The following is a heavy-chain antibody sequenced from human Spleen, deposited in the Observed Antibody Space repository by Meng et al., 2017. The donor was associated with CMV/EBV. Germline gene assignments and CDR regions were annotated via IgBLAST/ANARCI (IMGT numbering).Heavy chain of an antibody. D-gene: IGHD3-22*01. CDR2: FSYTGST. CDR1: GGSISSRSYS. V-gene: IGHV4-39*01. Sequence: GSLRLSCTVSGGSISSRSYSWGWIRQPPGKGLEWIGYFSYTGSTNYNPSLKSRVTMTRDTSINTVYMELRRLRSDDTAVYYCAKALYTNYYSTYYGLDVWGQGTTVTVSS. J-gene: IGHJ6*02. CDR3: AKALYTNYYSTYYGLDV.